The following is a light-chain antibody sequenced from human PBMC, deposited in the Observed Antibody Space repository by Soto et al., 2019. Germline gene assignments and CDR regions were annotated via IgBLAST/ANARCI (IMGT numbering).Light chain of an antibody. Sequence: EIVMTQSPATLSVSPGERATLSCRASQSVGNNLAWYQQKPGQAPRLLIHAASIRATGIPARFSGSGSGTEFTLTISSLQSEDIAVYYCQQYDNWPRTFGQGTK. V-gene: IGKV3-15*01. CDR3: QQYDNWPRT. CDR1: QSVGNN. CDR2: AAS. J-gene: IGKJ1*01.